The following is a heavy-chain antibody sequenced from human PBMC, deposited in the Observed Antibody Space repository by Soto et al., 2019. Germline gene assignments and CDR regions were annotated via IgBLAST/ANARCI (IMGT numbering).Heavy chain of an antibody. CDR2: IKVGNGNT. CDR3: AREGAHHAPFDL. J-gene: IGHJ4*02. V-gene: IGHV1-3*01. CDR1: GYAFTDYA. D-gene: IGHD3-9*01. Sequence: QAQLVQSGAEAKKPGASVKVSCKASGYAFTDYALHWVRQAPGQGLEWMGWIKVGNGNTGYSRKFQDRVTNGRDMSATTAYIEVTSLTSEDTAIYYFAREGAHHAPFDLWGQGTLVTVSS.